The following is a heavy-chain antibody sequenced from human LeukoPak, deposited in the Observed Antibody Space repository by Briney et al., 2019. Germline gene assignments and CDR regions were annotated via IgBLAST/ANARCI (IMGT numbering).Heavy chain of an antibody. Sequence: SETLSLTCTVSGGSISSSSYYWGWIRQPPGKGLEWIGSIYYSGSTYYNPSLKSRVTISVDTSKNQFSLKLSSVTAADTAVYYCASFMVRGVMFGDYWGQGTLVTVSS. D-gene: IGHD3-10*01. CDR1: GGSISSSSYY. CDR2: IYYSGST. J-gene: IGHJ4*02. V-gene: IGHV4-39*07. CDR3: ASFMVRGVMFGDY.